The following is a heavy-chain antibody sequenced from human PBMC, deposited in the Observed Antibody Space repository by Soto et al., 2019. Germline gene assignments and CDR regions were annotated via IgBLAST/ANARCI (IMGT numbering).Heavy chain of an antibody. CDR1: GGTFSSYA. J-gene: IGHJ6*02. V-gene: IGHV1-69*01. CDR3: ARESSSPNYFYYGMDV. CDR2: VIPKARQP. D-gene: IGHD6-6*01. Sequence: QVQLVQSGAEVKKPGSSVTVSCTASGGTFSSYAVSWVRQAPGQGLEWMGVVIPKARQPKYAQKFQGRVTITADYSTAYMEVRSLRADDTAVYYCARESSSPNYFYYGMDVWGQGTTVIVSS.